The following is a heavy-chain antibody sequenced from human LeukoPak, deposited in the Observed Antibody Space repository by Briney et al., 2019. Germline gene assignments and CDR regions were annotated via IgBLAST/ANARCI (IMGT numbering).Heavy chain of an antibody. CDR2: ISDSGGST. Sequence: GGSLRLSCAASGSTFSNAWMSWVRQAPGKGLEWVAGISDSGGSTNYADSVKGRFTISRDNPKNTLYLQMNSLRAEDTAVYFCARRGVVIRVILVGFHKEAFYFDSWGQGALVTVSS. D-gene: IGHD3-22*01. CDR1: GSTFSNAW. V-gene: IGHV3-23*01. CDR3: ARRGVVIRVILVGFHKEAFYFDS. J-gene: IGHJ4*02.